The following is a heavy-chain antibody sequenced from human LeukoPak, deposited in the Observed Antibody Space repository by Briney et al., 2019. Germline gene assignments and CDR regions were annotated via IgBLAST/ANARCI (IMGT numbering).Heavy chain of an antibody. CDR3: ARDLVVPAAMPYYYYYYMDV. V-gene: IGHV4-59*01. J-gene: IGHJ6*03. CDR2: IYYSGST. CDR1: GGSISSYY. Sequence: KPSETLSLTRTVSGGSISSYYWSWIRQPPGKGLEWIGYIYYSGSTNYNPSLKSRVTISVDTSKNQFSLKLSSVTAADTAVYYCARDLVVPAAMPYYYYYYMDVWGKGTTVTVSS. D-gene: IGHD2-2*01.